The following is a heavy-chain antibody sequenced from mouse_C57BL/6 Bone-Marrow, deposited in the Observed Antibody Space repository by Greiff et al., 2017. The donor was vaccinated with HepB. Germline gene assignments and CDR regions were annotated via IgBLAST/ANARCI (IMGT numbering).Heavy chain of an antibody. D-gene: IGHD2-5*01. J-gene: IGHJ2*01. CDR1: GYTFTDYY. V-gene: IGHV1-26*01. CDR2: INPNNGGT. Sequence: VQLQQSGPELVKPGASVKISCKASGYTFTDYYMNWVKQSHGKSLEWIGDINPNNGGTSYNQKFKGKATLTVDKSSSTAYMELRSLTSEDSAVYYCARYPYYSTLDYWGQGTTLTVSS. CDR3: ARYPYYSTLDY.